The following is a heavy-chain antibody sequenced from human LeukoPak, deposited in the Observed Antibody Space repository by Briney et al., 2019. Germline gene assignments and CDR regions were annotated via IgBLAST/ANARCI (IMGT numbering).Heavy chain of an antibody. Sequence: ASVKVSCKASGYTFTSYGISWVRQAPGQGLEWMGWISAYNGNTNYAQKLQGRVTMTTDTSTSTAYMELRSLRSDDTAVYYCARVDSSSSRDYFDYWGQGTLVTASS. D-gene: IGHD6-6*01. CDR1: GYTFTSYG. CDR3: ARVDSSSSRDYFDY. J-gene: IGHJ4*02. CDR2: ISAYNGNT. V-gene: IGHV1-18*01.